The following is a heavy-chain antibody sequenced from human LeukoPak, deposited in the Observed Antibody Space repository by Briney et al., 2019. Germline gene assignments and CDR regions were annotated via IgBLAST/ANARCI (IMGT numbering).Heavy chain of an antibody. J-gene: IGHJ4*02. D-gene: IGHD3-10*01. CDR2: IYYSGST. V-gene: IGHV4-38-2*02. CDR3: ARLKAAGNGSGGT. CDR1: GYSISSGYY. Sequence: SETLSLTYTVSGYSISSGYYWGWIRQPPGKGLEWIGSIYYSGSTYYNPSPKSRVTISVDTSKNQFSLKLSSVTAADTAVYYCARLKAAGNGSGGTWGQGTLVTVSS.